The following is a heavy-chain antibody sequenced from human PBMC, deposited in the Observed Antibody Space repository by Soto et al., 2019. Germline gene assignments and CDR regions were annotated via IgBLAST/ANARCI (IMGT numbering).Heavy chain of an antibody. Sequence: SVKVSCKTSGGTFSNDIITWVRQAPGQGLEWMGRIIPLLDTTNYAQKFQGRVTITADKSTSTAYMELSSLRSEDTAVYYCASMDYYDSSGYSDYWGQGTLVTVSS. D-gene: IGHD3-22*01. V-gene: IGHV1-69*08. J-gene: IGHJ4*02. CDR1: GGTFSNDI. CDR3: ASMDYYDSSGYSDY. CDR2: IIPLLDTT.